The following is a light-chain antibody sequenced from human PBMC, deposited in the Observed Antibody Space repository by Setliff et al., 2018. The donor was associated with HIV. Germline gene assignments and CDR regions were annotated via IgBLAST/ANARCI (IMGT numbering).Light chain of an antibody. CDR2: DVT. Sequence: QSDLTQPASVSGSPGQSITLSCTGTSSDVGSYNFVSWYQQHPGRAPKRMIYDVTKRPSGVSDRFSGSKSGNTASLTISGLQTEDEADYYCCSYTSSLTYVFGTGTKV. J-gene: IGLJ1*01. CDR3: CSYTSSLTYV. CDR1: SSDVGSYNF. V-gene: IGLV2-14*03.